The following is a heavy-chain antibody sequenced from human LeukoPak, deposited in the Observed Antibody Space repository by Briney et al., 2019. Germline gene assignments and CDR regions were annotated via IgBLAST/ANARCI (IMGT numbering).Heavy chain of an antibody. CDR1: GFTFNTYT. V-gene: IGHV3-23*01. D-gene: IGHD1-26*01. Sequence: GGSLRLSCAAPGFTFNTYTMNWVRQAPGKGLEWVSAIRGSGDRTHYADSVKGRFTISRDNSKNTLYLQMNSLRAEDTAVYYCAKDSKIVGATFRSYHYMDVWGKGTAVTVSS. CDR3: AKDSKIVGATFRSYHYMDV. J-gene: IGHJ6*03. CDR2: IRGSGDRT.